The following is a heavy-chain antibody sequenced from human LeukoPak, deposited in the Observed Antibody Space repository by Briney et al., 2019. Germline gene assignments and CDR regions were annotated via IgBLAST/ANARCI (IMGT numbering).Heavy chain of an antibody. CDR1: GFSFSNYD. Sequence: GGSLRLSCAASGFSFSNYDMNWVRQAPGKGLEWVSYISRSSSHIYYADSMKGRFTISRDNSKNTLYLQMNSLRAEDTAVYYCAKDIGGIVPSYFQHWGQGTLVTVSS. V-gene: IGHV3-21*04. CDR2: ISRSSSHI. D-gene: IGHD1-26*01. CDR3: AKDIGGIVPSYFQH. J-gene: IGHJ1*01.